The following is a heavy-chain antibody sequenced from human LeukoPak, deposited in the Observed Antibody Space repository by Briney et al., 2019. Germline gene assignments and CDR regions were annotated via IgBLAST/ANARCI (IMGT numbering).Heavy chain of an antibody. CDR2: IYHSGST. D-gene: IGHD2-2*01. CDR3: ARDGIVVVPAATRYYGMDV. CDR1: GGSISSSNW. J-gene: IGHJ6*02. V-gene: IGHV4-4*02. Sequence: PSETLSLTCAVSGGSISSSNWWSWVRQPPGKGLEWIGEIYHSGSTNYNPSLKSRVTISVDTSKNQFSLKLSSVTAADTAVYYCARDGIVVVPAATRYYGMDVWGQGTTVTVSS.